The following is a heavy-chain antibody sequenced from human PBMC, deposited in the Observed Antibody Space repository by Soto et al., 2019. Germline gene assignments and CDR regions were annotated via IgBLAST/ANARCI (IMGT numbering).Heavy chain of an antibody. J-gene: IGHJ4*02. CDR1: GYAFTTYG. D-gene: IGHD6-6*01. CDR3: ARGRDGDY. Sequence: QVHLVQSGAEVKKPGASVKVSCKGSGYAFTTYGITWVRQAPGQGLEWMGWISAHNGNTNYAQKLQGRVTVTRDTSTSSAYMELRSLRSDDTAVYYCARGRDGDYWGQGALVTVSS. V-gene: IGHV1-18*01. CDR2: ISAHNGNT.